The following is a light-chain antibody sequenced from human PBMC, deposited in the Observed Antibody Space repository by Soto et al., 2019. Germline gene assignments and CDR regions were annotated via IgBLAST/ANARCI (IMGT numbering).Light chain of an antibody. CDR1: QSVGSAY. V-gene: IGKV3-20*01. CDR3: QHYGRSPS. CDR2: GAS. Sequence: EIVLTQSPGTLSLSPGERATLSCRASQSVGSAYVGWYQQKPGQAPRLLIFGASRGATGIPDRFSGSGSGTNFTLTINQVEHEDSAVYYCQHYGRSPSFGRGTKVEIK. J-gene: IGKJ1*01.